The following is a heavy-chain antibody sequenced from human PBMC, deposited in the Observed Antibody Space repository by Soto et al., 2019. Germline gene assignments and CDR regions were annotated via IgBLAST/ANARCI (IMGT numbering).Heavy chain of an antibody. J-gene: IGHJ1*01. CDR2: INHSGST. D-gene: IGHD3-22*01. CDR3: ARGLYYYDSSGYYPAEYFQH. CDR1: GGSFSGFY. Sequence: SSETLSLTCAVYGGSFSGFYWSWIRQPPGKGLEWIGEINHSGSTNYNPSLKSRVTISVDTSKNQFSLKLSSVTAADTAVYYCARGLYYYDSSGYYPAEYFQHWGQGTLVTVS. V-gene: IGHV4-34*01.